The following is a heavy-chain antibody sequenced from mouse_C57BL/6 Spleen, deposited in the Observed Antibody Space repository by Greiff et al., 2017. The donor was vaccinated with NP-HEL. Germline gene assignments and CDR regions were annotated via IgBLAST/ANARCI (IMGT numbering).Heavy chain of an antibody. CDR2: IWSGGSP. J-gene: IGHJ2*01. Sequence: VKLVESGPGLVQPSQSLSITCTVSGFSLTSYGVHWVRQSPGKGLEWLGVIWSGGSPDYNAAFISRLSISKDNSKSQVFFKMNSLQADDTAIYYCARNGGYYGSSYPFDYWGQGTTLTVSS. D-gene: IGHD1-1*01. CDR1: GFSLTSYG. V-gene: IGHV2-2*01. CDR3: ARNGGYYGSSYPFDY.